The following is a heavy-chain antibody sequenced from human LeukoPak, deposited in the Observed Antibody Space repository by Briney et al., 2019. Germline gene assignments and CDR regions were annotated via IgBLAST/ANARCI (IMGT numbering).Heavy chain of an antibody. CDR1: GFTFSSYS. D-gene: IGHD3-10*01. Sequence: GGSLRLSCAASGFTFSSYSMNWVRQAPGKGLEWVSSISSSSSYIYYADSVKGRFTISRDNAKNSLYLQMNSLRAEDTAVYYCARDGSDYYGSGSIYDAFDIWGQGTMVTVSS. CDR3: ARDGSDYYGSGSIYDAFDI. V-gene: IGHV3-21*01. CDR2: ISSSSSYI. J-gene: IGHJ3*02.